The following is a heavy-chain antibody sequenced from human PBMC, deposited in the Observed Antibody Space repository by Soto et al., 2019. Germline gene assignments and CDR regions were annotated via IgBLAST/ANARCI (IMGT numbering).Heavy chain of an antibody. V-gene: IGHV3-23*01. CDR2: ISGSGGST. J-gene: IGHJ4*02. CDR1: GFTFSSYA. D-gene: IGHD7-27*01. CDR3: AKDVDWGSMLDY. Sequence: GGSPRLSCAASGFTFSSYAMSWVRQAPGKGLEWVSAISGSGGSTYYADSVKGRFTISRDNSKNTLYLQMNSLRAEDTAVYYCAKDVDWGSMLDYWGQGTLVTVSS.